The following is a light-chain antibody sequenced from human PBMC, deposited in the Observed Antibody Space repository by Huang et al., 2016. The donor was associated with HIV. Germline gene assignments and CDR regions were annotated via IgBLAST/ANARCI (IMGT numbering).Light chain of an antibody. V-gene: IGKV3-20*01. Sequence: EIVLTQSPGTLSLSPGESATLSCRASQSVTIKYLAWYQQQPGQSPRLLIYGASSRATGIPDRFSGSGSGKDFTITISRREPEDFAVYYCQQYDESPFNFGPGTKVDIK. J-gene: IGKJ3*01. CDR3: QQYDESPFN. CDR2: GAS. CDR1: QSVTIKY.